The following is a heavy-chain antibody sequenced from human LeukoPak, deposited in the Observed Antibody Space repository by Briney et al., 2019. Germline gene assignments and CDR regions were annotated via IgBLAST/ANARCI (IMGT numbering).Heavy chain of an antibody. Sequence: ASEKVSCKASGYTFTSYDINWVRQATGQGLEWMGWMNPNSGNTGYAQKFQGRVTMTRNTSISTAYMELSSLRSDDTAVYYCARDRDGYGDYASHLYYYYDMDVWGQGTTVTVSS. J-gene: IGHJ6*02. CDR2: MNPNSGNT. CDR1: GYTFTSYD. CDR3: ARDRDGYGDYASHLYYYYDMDV. D-gene: IGHD4-17*01. V-gene: IGHV1-8*01.